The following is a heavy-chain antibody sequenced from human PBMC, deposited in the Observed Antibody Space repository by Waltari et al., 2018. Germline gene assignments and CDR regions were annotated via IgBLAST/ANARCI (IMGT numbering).Heavy chain of an antibody. V-gene: IGHV4-38-2*01. J-gene: IGHJ6*02. D-gene: IGHD6-19*01. CDR1: GYSISSGYY. CDR3: ARHQPQWLGYGMDV. CDR2: IYHSGST. Sequence: QVQLQESGPGLVKPSETLSLTCAVSGYSISSGYYWGWIRQPPGKGLEWIGSIYHSGSTYYNPSLKSRVTISVDTPKNQFSLKLSSVTAADTAVYYCARHQPQWLGYGMDVWGQGTTVIVSS.